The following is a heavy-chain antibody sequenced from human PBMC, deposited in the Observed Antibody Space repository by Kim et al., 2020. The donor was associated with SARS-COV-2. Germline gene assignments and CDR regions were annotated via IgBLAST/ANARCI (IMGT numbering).Heavy chain of an antibody. V-gene: IGHV3-49*03. Sequence: GGSLRLSCTASGFTFGDYAMSWFRQAPGKGLEWVGFIRSKAYGGTTEYAASVKGRFTISRDDSKSIAYLQMNSLKTEDTAVYYCTRGAMVRGVIGVDYWGQGTLVTVSS. CDR1: GFTFGDYA. D-gene: IGHD3-10*01. CDR3: TRGAMVRGVIGVDY. J-gene: IGHJ4*02. CDR2: IRSKAYGGTT.